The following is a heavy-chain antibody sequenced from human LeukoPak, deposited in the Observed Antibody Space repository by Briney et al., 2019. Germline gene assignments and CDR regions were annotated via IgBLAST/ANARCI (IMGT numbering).Heavy chain of an antibody. CDR3: ARGGGDYSPHYYYYYYMDV. Sequence: GGSLRLSCAASGFTFDDYGMSWVRQAPGKGLEWVSGINWNGGSTGYADSVKGRFTISRDNAKNSLYLQMNSLRAEDTALYYCARGGGDYSPHYYYYYYMDVWGKGTTVTVSS. CDR2: INWNGGST. V-gene: IGHV3-20*04. CDR1: GFTFDDYG. J-gene: IGHJ6*03. D-gene: IGHD3-16*01.